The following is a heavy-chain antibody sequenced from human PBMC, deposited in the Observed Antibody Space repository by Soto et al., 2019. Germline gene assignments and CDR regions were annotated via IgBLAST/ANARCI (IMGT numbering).Heavy chain of an antibody. D-gene: IGHD2-2*01. CDR1: GGSISSGPYS. Sequence: SETLSLTCSVSGGSISSGPYSWGWLRQPPGKGLEWIGTFHYSGRTYYSPSLESRVTISVDTSKNQFSLKVSSVTAADTAVFYCARLAGYCSGTSCYGYYGMDVWGQGTTVTDS. CDR2: FHYSGRT. CDR3: ARLAGYCSGTSCYGYYGMDV. V-gene: IGHV4-39*01. J-gene: IGHJ6*02.